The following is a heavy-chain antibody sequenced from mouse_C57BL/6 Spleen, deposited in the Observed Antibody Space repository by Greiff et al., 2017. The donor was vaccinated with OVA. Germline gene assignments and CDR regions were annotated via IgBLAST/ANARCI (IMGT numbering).Heavy chain of an antibody. CDR3: ARVYYCGSSYEGFAY. CDR1: GYTFTSYW. CDR2: IDPSDSYT. D-gene: IGHD1-1*01. V-gene: IGHV1-50*01. Sequence: QVQLQQPGAELVKPGASVKLSCKASGYTFTSYWMQWVKQRPGQGLEWIGEIDPSDSYTNYNQKFKGKATLTVDTSSSTAYMQLSSLTSEDSAVYYCARVYYCGSSYEGFAYWGQGTLVTVSA. J-gene: IGHJ3*01.